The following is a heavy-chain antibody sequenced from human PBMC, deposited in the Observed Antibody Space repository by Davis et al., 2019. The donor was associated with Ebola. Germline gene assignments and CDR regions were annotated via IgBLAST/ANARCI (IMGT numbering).Heavy chain of an antibody. D-gene: IGHD6-19*01. V-gene: IGHV3-11*04. Sequence: GEPLKISCAASGFTFSDYYMSWIRQAPGKGLEWVSYISSSGSTIYYADSVKGRFTISRDNAKNSLYLQMNSLRAEDTAVYYCARAPPLYSSGWYLPYWGQGTLVTVSS. J-gene: IGHJ4*02. CDR1: GFTFSDYY. CDR2: ISSSGSTI. CDR3: ARAPPLYSSGWYLPY.